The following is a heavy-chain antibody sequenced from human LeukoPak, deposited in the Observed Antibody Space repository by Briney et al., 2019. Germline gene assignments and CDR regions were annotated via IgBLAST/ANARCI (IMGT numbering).Heavy chain of an antibody. CDR2: IYTSGST. CDR1: GGTISSSSYY. J-gene: IGHJ6*03. Sequence: KPSETLSLTCTVSGGTISSSSYYWSWIRQPAGKGLEWIGRIYTSGSTNYNPSLKSRVTMSVDTSKNQFSLKLSSVTAADTAVYYCAREVVVPAAIRGLGYYYYYMDVWGKGTTVTVSS. V-gene: IGHV4-61*02. CDR3: AREVVVPAAIRGLGYYYYYMDV. D-gene: IGHD2-2*02.